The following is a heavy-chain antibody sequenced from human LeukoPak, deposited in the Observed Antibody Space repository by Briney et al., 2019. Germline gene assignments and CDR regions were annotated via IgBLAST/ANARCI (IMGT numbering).Heavy chain of an antibody. CDR1: GFTLSSYS. V-gene: IGHV3-48*02. J-gene: IGHJ4*02. Sequence: GGSLRLSCPASGFTLSSYSMNWVRQAPGKGLEWVSYISISSSTIYYADSVKGRFTISRDNAKNSLYLQMNSLRDEDTAVYYCARQRIRSGDPFFDYWGQGTLVTVSS. CDR3: ARQRIRSGDPFFDY. CDR2: ISISSSTI. D-gene: IGHD2-21*01.